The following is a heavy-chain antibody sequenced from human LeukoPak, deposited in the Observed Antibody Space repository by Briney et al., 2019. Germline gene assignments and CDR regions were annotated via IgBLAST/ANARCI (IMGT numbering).Heavy chain of an antibody. V-gene: IGHV4-34*01. CDR2: INHSGST. CDR1: GGSFSGYY. CDR3: ARREVVYYYDSSGYFDY. J-gene: IGHJ4*02. Sequence: PSETLSLTCAVYGGSFSGYYWSWIRQPPGKGLEWIGEINHSGSTNYNPSLKSRVTISVDTSKNQFSLKLSSVTAADTAVYYCARREVVYYYDSSGYFDYWGQGTLVTVSS. D-gene: IGHD3-22*01.